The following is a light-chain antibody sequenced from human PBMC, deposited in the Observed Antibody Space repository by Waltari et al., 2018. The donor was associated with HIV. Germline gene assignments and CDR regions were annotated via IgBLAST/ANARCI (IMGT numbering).Light chain of an antibody. Sequence: QTVVTQEPSFSVSPGGTITLPCGLSSGSVSSAYSPSWYQQTTGQPPRTLIDNTDTRSSGVPDRFSGSIVGNKAALTITGAQSEDESDYYCLLYMASGRVFGGGTRLTVL. V-gene: IGLV8-61*01. CDR2: NTD. CDR3: LLYMASGRV. CDR1: SGSVSSAYS. J-gene: IGLJ3*02.